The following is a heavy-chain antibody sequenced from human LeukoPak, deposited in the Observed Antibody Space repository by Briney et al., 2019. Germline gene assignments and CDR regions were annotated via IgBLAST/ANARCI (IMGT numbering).Heavy chain of an antibody. J-gene: IGHJ4*02. CDR1: GFSFSTYG. CDR3: ARDWAVG. V-gene: IGHV3-33*01. Sequence: GGSPRLSCAASGFSFSTYGMHWVRQAPGKGLEWVAAIWSDGSNKNYADSVKGRFTISRDNSKNTLYLQMNSLRTEDTAVYYCARDWAVGWGQGTLVSVSS. CDR2: IWSDGSNK. D-gene: IGHD3-10*01.